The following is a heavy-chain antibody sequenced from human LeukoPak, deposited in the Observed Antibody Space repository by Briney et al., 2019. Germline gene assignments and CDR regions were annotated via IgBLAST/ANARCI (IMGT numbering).Heavy chain of an antibody. Sequence: GGSLRLSCVVSGFNLTKYWMSWVRQTPGKGLEWVASIKLYGNLDSVSETFYVDAVKGRFTISSDNSKNTLYLQMNSLRAEDTAVYYCTKHPSGYYYDHFDYWGQGTLVTVSS. CDR2: IKLYGNLDSVSET. D-gene: IGHD3-22*01. CDR1: GFNLTKYW. V-gene: IGHV3-7*03. CDR3: TKHPSGYYYDHFDY. J-gene: IGHJ4*02.